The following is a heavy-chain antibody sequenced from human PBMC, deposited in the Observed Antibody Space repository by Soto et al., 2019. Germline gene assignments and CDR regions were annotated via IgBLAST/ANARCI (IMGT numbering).Heavy chain of an antibody. J-gene: IGHJ6*02. CDR2: ISSSSSYI. V-gene: IGHV3-21*01. CDR1: GFTFSSYS. CDR3: ARDIFSSGKWGWDYYYGMAV. D-gene: IGHD3-9*01. Sequence: GGSLRLSCAASGFTFSSYSMNWVRQAPGKGLEWVSSISSSSSYIYYADSVKGRFTISRDNAKNSLYPQMNSLRAEDTAVYYCARDIFSSGKWGWDYYYGMAVWGQGTRVTVSS.